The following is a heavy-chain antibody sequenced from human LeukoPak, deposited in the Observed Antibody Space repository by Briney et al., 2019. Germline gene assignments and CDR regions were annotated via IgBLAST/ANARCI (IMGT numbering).Heavy chain of an antibody. J-gene: IGHJ6*03. V-gene: IGHV1-18*01. CDR2: ISAYNGNT. CDR1: GYTFTSYG. D-gene: IGHD6-6*01. CDR3: ASVPGSYYYYYYMDV. Sequence: ASVKVSCKASGYTFTSYGISWVRQAPGQGLEWMGWISAYNGNTNYAQKLQGRVTMTTDTSTSTAYMELRSLRSDDTAVYYCASVPGSYYYYYYMDVWGKGTTVTVSS.